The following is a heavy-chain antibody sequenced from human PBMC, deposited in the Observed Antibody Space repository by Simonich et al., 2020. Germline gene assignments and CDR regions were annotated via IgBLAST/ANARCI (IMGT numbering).Heavy chain of an antibody. D-gene: IGHD3-3*01. V-gene: IGHV3-74*01. J-gene: IGHJ5*02. Sequence: EVQLVESGGGFVQPGGSLRLSCAASGFTISSYWLPWVRQAPGKGRVRDYNSDDSESSTSYAHAGKSRITISIGNGKNTLYLQMNSLRAEDTAVYYGARDLLDRGLYYHFWSGFSGFYNWFDPWGQGTLVTVSS. CDR1: GFTISSYW. CDR2: SDDSESST. CDR3: ARDLLDRGLYYHFWSGFSGFYNWFDP.